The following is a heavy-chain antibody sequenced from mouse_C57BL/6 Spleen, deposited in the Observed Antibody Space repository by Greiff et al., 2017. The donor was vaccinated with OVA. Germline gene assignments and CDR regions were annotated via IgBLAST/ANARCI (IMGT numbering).Heavy chain of an antibody. CDR2: INYDGSST. D-gene: IGHD2-2*01. J-gene: IGHJ4*01. CDR1: GFTFSDYY. V-gene: IGHV5-16*01. CDR3: ARGWLRGAMDY. Sequence: DVHLVESEGGLVQPGSSMKLSCTASGFTFSDYYMAWVRQVPEKGLEWVANINYDGSSTYYLDSLKSRFIISRDNAKNILYLQMSSLKSEDTATYYCARGWLRGAMDYWGQGTSVTVSS.